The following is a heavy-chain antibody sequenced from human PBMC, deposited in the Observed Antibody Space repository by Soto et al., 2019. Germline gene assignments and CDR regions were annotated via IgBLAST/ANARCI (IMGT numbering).Heavy chain of an antibody. Sequence: GGSLRLSCAASGFTFDDYTMHWVRQRPGKGLEWVSLVSWDSSNRIYADSVKGRFTISRDNINNSLFLQMNSLRSEDTAVYSCVKGASGAGFVFDLWGRGTTVTVSS. D-gene: IGHD3-16*01. V-gene: IGHV3-43*01. CDR3: VKGASGAGFVFDL. CDR2: VSWDSSNR. CDR1: GFTFDDYT. J-gene: IGHJ3*01.